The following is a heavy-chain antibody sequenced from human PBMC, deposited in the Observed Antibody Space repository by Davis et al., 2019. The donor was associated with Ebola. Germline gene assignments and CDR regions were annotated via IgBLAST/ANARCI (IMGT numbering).Heavy chain of an antibody. CDR3: ARVSSWVGGGDSSVP. CDR1: RNIFITYY. Sequence: ASVKVSCKASRNIFITYYIHWVRQAPGQGLEWMGVLNPSGGGTTYAQKFQGRVTMTRDASTSTVYMELSSLRSEDTAVYYCARVSSWVGGGDSSVPWGQGTLVTVSS. CDR2: LNPSGGGT. J-gene: IGHJ5*02. V-gene: IGHV1-46*01. D-gene: IGHD3-10*01.